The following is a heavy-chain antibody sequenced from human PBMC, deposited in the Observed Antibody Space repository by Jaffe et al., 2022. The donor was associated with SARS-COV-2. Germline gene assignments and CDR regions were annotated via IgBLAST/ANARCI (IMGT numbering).Heavy chain of an antibody. CDR1: GFTFDDYA. CDR2: ISWNSGSI. CDR3: AKDVRQWLGLFDY. D-gene: IGHD6-19*01. V-gene: IGHV3-9*01. Sequence: EVQLVESGGGLVQPGRSLRLSCAASGFTFDDYAMHWVRQAPGKGLEWVSGISWNSGSIGYADSVKGRFTISRDNAKNSLYLQMNSLRAEDTALYYCAKDVRQWLGLFDYWGQGTLVTVSS. J-gene: IGHJ4*02.